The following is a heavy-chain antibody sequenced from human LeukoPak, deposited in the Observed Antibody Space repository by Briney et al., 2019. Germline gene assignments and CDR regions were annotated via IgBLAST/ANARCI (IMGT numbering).Heavy chain of an antibody. CDR2: IYYSGST. CDR3: ARDPSYHGGYFDY. V-gene: IGHV4-59*01. J-gene: IGHJ4*02. D-gene: IGHD2-2*01. CDR1: GGSINSYY. Sequence: SETLSLTCTVSGGSINSYYWSWLRQPPRKGLEWIGYIYYSGSTNYNPSLKSRVTISVDTSKNQFCLKLSSVTAADTGVYYCARDPSYHGGYFDYWGQGTLVTVFS.